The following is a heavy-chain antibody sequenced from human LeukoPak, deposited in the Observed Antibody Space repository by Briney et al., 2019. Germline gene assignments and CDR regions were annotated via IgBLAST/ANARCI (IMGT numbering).Heavy chain of an antibody. CDR3: ASRPPTSRTYYGVLDY. CDR2: IKEDGSEK. D-gene: IGHD3-10*01. J-gene: IGHJ4*02. Sequence: PGGSLRLSCAASGVTFSRYWMSWVRQAPEKGPEWVANIKEDGSEKYYVDSVKGRFTISRDNAKNSLYLQMNSLRAEDTAVYYCASRPPTSRTYYGVLDYWGQGALVTVSS. V-gene: IGHV3-7*03. CDR1: GVTFSRYW.